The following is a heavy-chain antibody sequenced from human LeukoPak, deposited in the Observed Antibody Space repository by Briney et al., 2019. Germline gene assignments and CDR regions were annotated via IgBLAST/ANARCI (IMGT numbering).Heavy chain of an antibody. V-gene: IGHV4-61*08. CDR1: GGSISSGDYY. CDR3: ARFGYYDFWSGYYPDY. J-gene: IGHJ4*02. CDR2: IYYSGST. D-gene: IGHD3-3*01. Sequence: ASETLSLTCTVSGGSISSGDYYWSWIRQPPGKGLEWIGYIYYSGSTNYNPSLKSRVTISVDTSKNQFSLKLSSVTAADTAVYYCARFGYYDFWSGYYPDYWGQGTLVTVSS.